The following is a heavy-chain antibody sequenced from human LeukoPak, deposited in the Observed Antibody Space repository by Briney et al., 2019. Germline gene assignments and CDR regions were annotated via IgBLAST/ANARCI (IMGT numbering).Heavy chain of an antibody. CDR1: GGSISSYY. Sequence: SETLSLTCTVSGGSISSYYWGWIRQPPGKGLEWIGSIYYSGSTYYNPSLKSRVTISVDTSKNQFSLKLSSVTAADTAVYYCARGRIEMDFDYWGQGTLVTVSS. V-gene: IGHV4-39*07. D-gene: IGHD5-24*01. J-gene: IGHJ4*02. CDR2: IYYSGST. CDR3: ARGRIEMDFDY.